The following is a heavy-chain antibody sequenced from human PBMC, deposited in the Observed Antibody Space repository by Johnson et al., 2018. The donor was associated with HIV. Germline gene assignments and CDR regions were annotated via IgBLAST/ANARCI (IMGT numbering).Heavy chain of an antibody. J-gene: IGHJ3*02. CDR2: ISGSGGST. Sequence: VQLVESGGGLVQPGGSLRLSCAASGFTFSSYAMSWVRQAPGKGLEWVSAISGSGGSTGYADSVQGRFTISRDNSKNSLYLQMSSLRAEDTAVFYCARACRDGYTCDAYDIWGQGTMVTVS. V-gene: IGHV3-23*04. CDR1: GFTFSSYA. D-gene: IGHD5-24*01. CDR3: ARACRDGYTCDAYDI.